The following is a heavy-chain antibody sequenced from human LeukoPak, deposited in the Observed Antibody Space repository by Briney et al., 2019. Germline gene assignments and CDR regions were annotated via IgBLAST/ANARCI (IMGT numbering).Heavy chain of an antibody. V-gene: IGHV3-33*01. CDR3: ARHGPKLELLKGYALGDAFDI. D-gene: IGHD1-7*01. CDR2: IWYDGSNK. CDR1: GFTFSSYG. Sequence: PGRSLRLSCAASGFTFSSYGMHWVRQAPGKGLEWVAVIWYDGSNKYYADSVKGRFTISRDNSKNTLYLQMNSLRAEDTAVYYCARHGPKLELLKGYALGDAFDIWGQGTMVTVSS. J-gene: IGHJ3*02.